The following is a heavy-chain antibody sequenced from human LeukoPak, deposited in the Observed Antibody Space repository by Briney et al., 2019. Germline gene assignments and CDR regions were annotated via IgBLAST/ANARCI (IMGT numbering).Heavy chain of an antibody. J-gene: IGHJ6*03. Sequence: SGGSLRLSCATSGFTSSSYSVNWVRQAPGKGLERVSYISSTSSTIYYADSVRGRFTISRDNAKNSLYLQMDSLRAEDTAVYYCARDYYRRKWFGEKIRGYDYYYMDVWGKGTTVTISS. V-gene: IGHV3-48*01. D-gene: IGHD3-10*01. CDR1: GFTSSSYS. CDR2: ISSTSSTI. CDR3: ARDYYRRKWFGEKIRGYDYYYMDV.